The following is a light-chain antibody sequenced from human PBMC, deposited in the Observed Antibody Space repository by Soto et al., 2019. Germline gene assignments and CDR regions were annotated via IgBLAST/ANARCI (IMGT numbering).Light chain of an antibody. CDR3: QQSYGTPLT. CDR1: QSISNY. V-gene: IGKV1-39*01. J-gene: IGKJ4*01. Sequence: DMEMTQSPSSLSASVGDRVTITCRASQSISNYLNWYQHKPGKVPKLLIYAAPSLQSGVPTRFSGSGSGTDFTLTIISLQPEDFATYYCQQSYGTPLTFGGGTKIEIK. CDR2: AAP.